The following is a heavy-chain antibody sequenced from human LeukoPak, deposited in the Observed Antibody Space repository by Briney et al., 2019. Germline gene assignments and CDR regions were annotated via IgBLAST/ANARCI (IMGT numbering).Heavy chain of an antibody. V-gene: IGHV3-9*01. CDR1: GFTFDDYA. D-gene: IGHD2-2*01. CDR3: AKDMGYQLLSFQH. Sequence: GGSLRLSCAASGFTFDDYAMHWVRQAPGKGLEWVSGISRNSGSIGYADSVKGRFTISRDNAKNSLYLQMNSLRAEDTALYYCAKDMGYQLLSFQHWGQGTLVTVSS. CDR2: ISRNSGSI. J-gene: IGHJ1*01.